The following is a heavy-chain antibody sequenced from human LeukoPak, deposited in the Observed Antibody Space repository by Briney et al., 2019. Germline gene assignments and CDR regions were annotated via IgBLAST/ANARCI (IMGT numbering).Heavy chain of an antibody. D-gene: IGHD7-27*01. J-gene: IGHJ4*02. V-gene: IGHV3-21*01. Sequence: RGSLRLSCAASGFTFSSYSMNWVRQAPGKGLEWVSSISSSSSYIYYADSVKGTFTISRANAKNSLNLQMNSLRAEDTAVYYYARDMGSLRTGDLGGGGQGTLVTVSS. CDR2: ISSSSSYI. CDR1: GFTFSSYS. CDR3: ARDMGSLRTGDLGG.